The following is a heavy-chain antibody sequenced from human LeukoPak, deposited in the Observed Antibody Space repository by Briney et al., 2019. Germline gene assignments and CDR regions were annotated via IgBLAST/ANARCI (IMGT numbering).Heavy chain of an antibody. CDR3: ARRESGTRNLDS. CDR2: ISVSGGT. J-gene: IGHJ4*02. Sequence: GGSLRLSCGASGFSFNTNAMSWVRQAPGKGLEWVSAISVSGGTYYADSVKGRFTISRDNSKNTLYLQMNGLRAEDTAVYYCARRESGTRNLDSWGQGTLVTVSS. CDR1: GFSFNTNA. D-gene: IGHD1-14*01. V-gene: IGHV3-23*01.